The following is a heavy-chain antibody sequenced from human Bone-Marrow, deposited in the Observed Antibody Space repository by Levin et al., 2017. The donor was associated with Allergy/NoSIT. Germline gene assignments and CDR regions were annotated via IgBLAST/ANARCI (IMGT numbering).Heavy chain of an antibody. D-gene: IGHD2-15*01. CDR2: ISDSGGST. J-gene: IGHJ4*02. CDR3: AKELGYCSGAGCYEYFDY. V-gene: IGHV3-23*01. CDR1: GFTFRNYA. Sequence: QSGGSLRLSCAASGFTFRNYAMSWVRQAPGKGLEWVSVISDSGGSTDYTDPVKGRFTISRDNSKNTLYLQMNSLRAEDTAVYFCAKELGYCSGAGCYEYFDYWGQGALVTVSS.